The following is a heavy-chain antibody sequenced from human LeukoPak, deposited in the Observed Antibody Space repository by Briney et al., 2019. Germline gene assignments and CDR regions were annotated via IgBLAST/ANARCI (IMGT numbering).Heavy chain of an antibody. CDR2: IHYTGSS. D-gene: IGHD4-17*01. CDR1: GGSISSSSYY. CDR3: AKGVTTFDY. J-gene: IGHJ4*02. V-gene: IGHV4-61*05. Sequence: SETLSLTCTVSGGSISSSSYYWGWIRQPPGKGLEWIGYIHYTGSSNYNPSLKSRVTISIDTSKNQFSLKLSSVTAADTAVYYCAKGVTTFDYWGQGTLVTVSS.